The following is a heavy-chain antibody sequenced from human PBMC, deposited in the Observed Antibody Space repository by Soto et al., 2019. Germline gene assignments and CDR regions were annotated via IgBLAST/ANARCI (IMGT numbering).Heavy chain of an antibody. D-gene: IGHD1-1*01. CDR2: ISFDGSTQ. V-gene: IGHV3-30*18. J-gene: IGHJ3*01. CDR1: GFMFHAYG. Sequence: QVQLVESGGGVVQPGRSLRLSCAASGFMFHAYGMHWVCQAPGKGLEWVAVISFDGSTQYYEESVKGRFTISRDNSKNTLDLQMNSLTAEDTAVYFCVKAGTMAGTGTTPRSFDVWGRGTMVTVSS. CDR3: VKAGTMAGTGTTPRSFDV.